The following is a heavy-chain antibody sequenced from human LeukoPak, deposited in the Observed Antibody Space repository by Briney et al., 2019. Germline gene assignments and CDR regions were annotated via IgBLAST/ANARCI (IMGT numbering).Heavy chain of an antibody. CDR2: ISSSSSTI. D-gene: IGHD3-22*01. CDR1: GFTFSSYS. J-gene: IGHJ5*02. Sequence: PGGSLRLSCAASGFTFSSYSMNWVRQAPGKGLEWVSYISSSSSTIYYADSVKGRFTISRDNSKNTLYLQMNSLRAEDTAVYYCAKVGAYYYDSSGYSWGQGTLVTVSS. CDR3: AKVGAYYYDSSGYS. V-gene: IGHV3-48*01.